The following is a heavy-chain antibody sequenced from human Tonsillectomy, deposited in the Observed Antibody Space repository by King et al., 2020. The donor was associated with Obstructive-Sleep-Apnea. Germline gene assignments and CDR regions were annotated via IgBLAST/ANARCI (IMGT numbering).Heavy chain of an antibody. Sequence: VQLVESGGGVVQPGRSLRLSCAVSGFKFSSYAMHWVRQAPSKGLEWVAGMSHDGTNKYYADSVKGRCTISRDNSKNTLYLQMNSLGAEDTAVYYCAREGYSSSWLLDYWGQGTLVTVSS. J-gene: IGHJ4*02. D-gene: IGHD6-13*01. V-gene: IGHV3-30*04. CDR3: AREGYSSSWLLDY. CDR1: GFKFSSYA. CDR2: MSHDGTNK.